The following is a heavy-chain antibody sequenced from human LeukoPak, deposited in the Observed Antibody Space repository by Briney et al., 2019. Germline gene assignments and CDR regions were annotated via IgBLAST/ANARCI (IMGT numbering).Heavy chain of an antibody. D-gene: IGHD3-22*01. CDR3: TRLFYYGTRGYYPDF. Sequence: GSLRLSCAASGFTFSDHHMDWVRQAPGKGLEWIGRSKNKDYAYSTVYAASVKGRFTFSRDDPNSSLYLQMNSLTTEDTAVYYCTRLFYYGTRGYYPDFWGQGTLVTVSS. CDR1: GFTFSDHH. CDR2: SKNKDYAYST. V-gene: IGHV3-72*01. J-gene: IGHJ4*02.